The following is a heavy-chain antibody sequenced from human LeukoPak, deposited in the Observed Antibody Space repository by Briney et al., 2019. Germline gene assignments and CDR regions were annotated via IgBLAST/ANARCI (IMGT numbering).Heavy chain of an antibody. Sequence: ASVKVSCKASGGTFSSYATSWVRLAPGQGLEWMGGIIPIFGTANYAQKFQGRVTITTDESTSTAYMELSSLRSEDTAVYYCATARYSGSYFAVDYWGQGTLVTVSS. CDR2: IIPIFGTA. J-gene: IGHJ4*02. V-gene: IGHV1-69*05. CDR1: GGTFSSYA. CDR3: ATARYSGSYFAVDY. D-gene: IGHD1-26*01.